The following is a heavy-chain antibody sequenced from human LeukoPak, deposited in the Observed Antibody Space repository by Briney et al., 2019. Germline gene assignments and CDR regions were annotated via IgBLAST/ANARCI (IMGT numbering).Heavy chain of an antibody. CDR1: GGTFSSYA. J-gene: IGHJ6*03. D-gene: IGHD2-15*01. CDR3: ARDTGYCSGGSCYYYYYMDV. V-gene: IGHV1-69*05. Sequence: SVKVSCKASGGTFSSYAISWVRQAPGQGLEWMGRIIPIFGTANYAQKFQGRVTITTDESTSTAYMELSSLRSEDTAVYYCARDTGYCSGGSCYYYYYMDVWGKGTTVTVSS. CDR2: IIPIFGTA.